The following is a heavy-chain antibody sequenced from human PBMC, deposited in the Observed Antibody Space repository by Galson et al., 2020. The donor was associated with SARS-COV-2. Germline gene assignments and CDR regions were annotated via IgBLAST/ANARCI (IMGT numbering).Heavy chain of an antibody. V-gene: IGHV4-30-4*01. CDR2: IYYSGYT. Sequence: SETLSLTCTVSGGSISRGDYYWSWIRQPPGKGLEWIGYIYYSGYTYYNPSLKSRITISVDTSKNQFSLKVSSVTAADTAVYYCARVRPARTIFGNYFYNSMDVWGKGTTVTVSS. CDR3: ARVRPARTIFGNYFYNSMDV. D-gene: IGHD3-3*02. J-gene: IGHJ6*03. CDR1: GGSISRGDYY.